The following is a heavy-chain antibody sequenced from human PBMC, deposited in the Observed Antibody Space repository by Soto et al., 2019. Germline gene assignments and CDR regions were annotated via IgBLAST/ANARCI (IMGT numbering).Heavy chain of an antibody. CDR1: GGTFSSYA. Sequence: GASVKVSCKASGGTFSSYAISWVRQAPGQGLEWMGGIIPIFGTANYAQKFQGRVTITADESTSTAYMELSSLRSEDTAVYYCARDLSSGYSNYYYYYGMDVWGQGTTVTVSS. CDR3: ARDLSSGYSNYYYYYGMDV. D-gene: IGHD4-4*01. CDR2: IIPIFGTA. V-gene: IGHV1-69*13. J-gene: IGHJ6*02.